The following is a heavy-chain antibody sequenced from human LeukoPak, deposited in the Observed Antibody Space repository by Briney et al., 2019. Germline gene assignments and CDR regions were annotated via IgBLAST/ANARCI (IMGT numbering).Heavy chain of an antibody. D-gene: IGHD6-19*01. CDR3: ARRVGSGWPVQH. CDR1: RYTFTSYD. CDR2: MNPDSGNT. V-gene: IGHV1-8*01. Sequence: GASVKVSCKAARYTFTSYDINWVRQAPGQGLEWMGWMNPDSGNTGCAQKFQGRVTMTRNTSINTACMELSSLRSEDTAVYYCARRVGSGWPVQHWGQGTLVTVSS. J-gene: IGHJ1*01.